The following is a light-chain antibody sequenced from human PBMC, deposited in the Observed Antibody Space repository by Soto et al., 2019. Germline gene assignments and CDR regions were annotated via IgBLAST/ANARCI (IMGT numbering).Light chain of an antibody. CDR1: QIISSTY. CDR2: GAS. Sequence: DIVLTQSPGTLSLSPGERATLSCRASQIISSTYLGWYQQKPGQAPRLLIYGASSRATGIPDRFSGSGSGTDFTLTISRLEPEDFAVYYCQHYGTSLYTFGHGTKLEI. V-gene: IGKV3-20*01. CDR3: QHYGTSLYT. J-gene: IGKJ2*01.